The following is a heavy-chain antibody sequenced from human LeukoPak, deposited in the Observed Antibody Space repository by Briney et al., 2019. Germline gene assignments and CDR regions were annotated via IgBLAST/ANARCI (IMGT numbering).Heavy chain of an antibody. CDR1: GFPFSDSW. Sequence: GGSLRLSCAASGFPFSDSWMHWVRQTPGKALVWVARINGDGSSTHYADFVEGRFTISRDNAKNTLYLQMNSLSAEDTAVYYCAKDAGASGYEVEAFDIWGQGTMVTVSS. J-gene: IGHJ3*02. CDR3: AKDAGASGYEVEAFDI. V-gene: IGHV3-74*01. D-gene: IGHD3-22*01. CDR2: INGDGSST.